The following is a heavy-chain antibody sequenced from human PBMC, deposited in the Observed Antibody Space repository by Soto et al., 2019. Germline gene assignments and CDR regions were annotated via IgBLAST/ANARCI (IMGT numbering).Heavy chain of an antibody. CDR3: ARRYGSAFDI. CDR1: GGSISSYY. Sequence: QVQLQESGPGLVKPSETLFLTCTVSGGSISSYYWSWIRQPQGKGLEWIGYIYYSGSTNYNPSLKSRVTISVDTSTNQFSLKLSSVTAADTAVYYCARRYGSAFDIWGQGTMVTVSS. D-gene: IGHD3-10*01. CDR2: IYYSGST. J-gene: IGHJ3*02. V-gene: IGHV4-59*01.